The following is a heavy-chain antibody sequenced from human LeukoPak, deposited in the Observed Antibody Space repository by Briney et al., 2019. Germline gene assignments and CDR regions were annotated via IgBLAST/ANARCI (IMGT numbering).Heavy chain of an antibody. Sequence: GGSLRLSCAASGFTFSSYAMSWVRQTPVKGLEWVSVISGSGGSTYYADSVKGRFTISRDNSKNTLYLQMNSLRAEDTAVYYCAKDRGWLRLFDYWGQGTLVTVSS. V-gene: IGHV3-23*01. CDR1: GFTFSSYA. D-gene: IGHD5-24*01. CDR2: ISGSGGST. CDR3: AKDRGWLRLFDY. J-gene: IGHJ4*02.